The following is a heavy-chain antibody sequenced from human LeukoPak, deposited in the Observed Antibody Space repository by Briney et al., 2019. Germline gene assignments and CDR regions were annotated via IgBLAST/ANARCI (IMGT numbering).Heavy chain of an antibody. J-gene: IGHJ4*02. Sequence: PGGSLRLSCAASGFTFSYYHMNWVRQAPGKGLEWVSYISSSSSSIYYADSVKGRFTISRDNAKNSLYLQMNSLRAEDTAVYYCARVRGGWYVPELDYWGQGTLVTVSS. CDR1: GFTFSYYH. CDR2: ISSSSSSI. CDR3: ARVRGGWYVPELDY. D-gene: IGHD6-19*01. V-gene: IGHV3-48*01.